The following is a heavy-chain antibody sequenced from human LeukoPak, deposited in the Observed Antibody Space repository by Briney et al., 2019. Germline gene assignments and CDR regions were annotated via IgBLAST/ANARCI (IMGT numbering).Heavy chain of an antibody. Sequence: PGGSLRLSCAASGFTFSSYAMSWVRQAPGKGLEWVSAISGSGGSTYYADSVKGRFTISRDNSKNTLYLQMNSLRAGDTAVYYCARGDGDYGGLYYYGMDVWGQGTTVTVSS. CDR2: ISGSGGST. CDR3: ARGDGDYGGLYYYGMDV. D-gene: IGHD4-17*01. J-gene: IGHJ6*02. V-gene: IGHV3-23*01. CDR1: GFTFSSYA.